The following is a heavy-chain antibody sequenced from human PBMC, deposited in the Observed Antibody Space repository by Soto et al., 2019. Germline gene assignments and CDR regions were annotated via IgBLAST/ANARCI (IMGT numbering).Heavy chain of an antibody. CDR3: ARNPWYLEVAPAAIWAYYGLDV. V-gene: IGHV3-33*01. CDR1: GFTFSSYG. CDR2: IWYDGSNK. D-gene: IGHD2-2*01. J-gene: IGHJ6*02. Sequence: QVQLVESGGGVVQPGRSLRLSCAASGFTFSSYGMHWVRQAPGKGLEWVAVIWYDGSNKYYADSVKGRFTISRDNSKNTLYPQITSQRAEDTAVYYCARNPWYLEVAPAAIWAYYGLDVWGQGTTVTVSS.